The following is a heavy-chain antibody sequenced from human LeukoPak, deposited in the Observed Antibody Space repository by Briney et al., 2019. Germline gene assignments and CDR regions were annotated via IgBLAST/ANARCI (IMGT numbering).Heavy chain of an antibody. Sequence: QPGGSLRLSCAASGFTFDNYRMSWVRQAPGKGLKWVSTVNADGGNTYYADSVKGRFTISRDNSKSTLILQMNSLRVEDTALYYCTKRVKYGGTWDHFADWGQGTLVTVSS. D-gene: IGHD1-26*01. CDR1: GFTFDNYR. CDR2: VNADGGNT. CDR3: TKRVKYGGTWDHFAD. V-gene: IGHV3-23*01. J-gene: IGHJ4*02.